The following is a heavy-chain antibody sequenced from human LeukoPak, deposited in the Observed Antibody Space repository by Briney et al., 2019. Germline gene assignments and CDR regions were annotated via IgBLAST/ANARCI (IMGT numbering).Heavy chain of an antibody. Sequence: GGTLRLSCAASGFTFRSYGMHWVRQAPGKGLEWVAFIGHDGSNKYYGDSVKGRFTISRDNSNNTLYLQMNSLRVEDTAVYYCAKLRYGGSRGGFDYWGQGTLVTVSS. CDR1: GFTFRSYG. CDR2: IGHDGSNK. J-gene: IGHJ4*02. V-gene: IGHV3-30*02. CDR3: AKLRYGGSRGGFDY. D-gene: IGHD5-12*01.